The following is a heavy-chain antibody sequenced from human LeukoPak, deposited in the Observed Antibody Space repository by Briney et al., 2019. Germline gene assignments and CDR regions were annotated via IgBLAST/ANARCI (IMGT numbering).Heavy chain of an antibody. CDR2: ISWNGGSI. Sequence: GGSLRLSCAASGFTFDDYAMHWVRQAPGKGLEWVSGISWNGGSIGYADSVKGRFTISRDNAKNSLYLQMNSLRAEDTAVYYCARLRYSSSWWDAFDIWGQGTMVTVSS. CDR3: ARLRYSSSWWDAFDI. J-gene: IGHJ3*02. D-gene: IGHD6-13*01. CDR1: GFTFDDYA. V-gene: IGHV3-9*01.